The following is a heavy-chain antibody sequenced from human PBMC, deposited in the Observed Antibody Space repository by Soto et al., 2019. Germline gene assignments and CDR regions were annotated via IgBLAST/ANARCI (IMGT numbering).Heavy chain of an antibody. D-gene: IGHD3-10*01. CDR1: GFTFSPYA. J-gene: IGHJ6*02. CDR2: ISGSGGST. Sequence: PGGSLRLSCAASGFTFSPYAMSWVRQAPGKGLEWVSSISGSGGSTHYADSVKGRFTVSSDNSKRALSLQMSSLREEDTATYYCAKGLRRLLRTQYYYGLDVWGRGTTVTVSS. V-gene: IGHV3-23*01. CDR3: AKGLRRLLRTQYYYGLDV.